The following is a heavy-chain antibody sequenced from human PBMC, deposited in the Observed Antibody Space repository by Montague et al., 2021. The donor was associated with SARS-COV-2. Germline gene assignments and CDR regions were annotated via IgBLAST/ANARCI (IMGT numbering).Heavy chain of an antibody. D-gene: IGHD6-13*01. CDR1: GFTFSSYW. Sequence: SLRLSCAASGFTFSSYWMSWVRQAPGKGLECVANIKQDGSEKYYLDSVKGRFTISRDNAKNSLYLQMNSLRAEDTAVYYCARVNVFIAAAGARIGYYYYYVMDVWGQGTTVTVSS. J-gene: IGHJ6*02. CDR3: ARVNVFIAAAGARIGYYYYYVMDV. V-gene: IGHV3-7*01. CDR2: IKQDGSEK.